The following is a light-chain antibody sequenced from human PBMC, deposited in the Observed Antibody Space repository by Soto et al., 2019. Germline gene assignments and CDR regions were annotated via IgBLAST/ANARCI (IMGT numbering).Light chain of an antibody. CDR1: GRDIGAYDY. Sequence: QSVLAQPASVSGSPGQSITISCTGSGRDIGAYDYVSWYQQHPGKAPKLLIYGVKNRPSGVSYRFSASKSAFTASLTISGLQAEDEAHYYCSSYTTSYFYVFXPGTNVTVL. CDR2: GVK. CDR3: SSYTTSYFYV. V-gene: IGLV2-14*01. J-gene: IGLJ1*01.